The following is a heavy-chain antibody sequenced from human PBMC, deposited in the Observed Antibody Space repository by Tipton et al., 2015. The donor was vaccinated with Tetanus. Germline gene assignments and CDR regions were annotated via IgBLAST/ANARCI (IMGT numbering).Heavy chain of an antibody. CDR3: ASGSALDY. CDR1: GFIVSSHY. Sequence: GSLRLSCVASGFIVSSHYMNWVRQAPGKGLEWVASISSTSSYIYYAESLKGRFTISRDNAQNSLSLQMNNVRAEDTAVYYCASGSALDYWGQGTLVTVSS. CDR2: ISSTSSYI. D-gene: IGHD6-25*01. V-gene: IGHV3-21*06. J-gene: IGHJ4*02.